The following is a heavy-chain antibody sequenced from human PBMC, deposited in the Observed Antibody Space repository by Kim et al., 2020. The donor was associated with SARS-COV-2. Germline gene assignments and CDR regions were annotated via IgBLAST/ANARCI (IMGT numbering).Heavy chain of an antibody. V-gene: IGHV3-30*18. CDR2: ISYDGSNK. D-gene: IGHD6-19*01. J-gene: IGHJ4*02. Sequence: GGSLRLSCAASGFTFSSYGMHWVRQAPGKGLEWVAVISYDGSNKYYADSVKGRFTISRDNSKNTLYLQMNSLRAEDTAVYYCAKERQWLEYYFDYWGQGTLVTVSS. CDR1: GFTFSSYG. CDR3: AKERQWLEYYFDY.